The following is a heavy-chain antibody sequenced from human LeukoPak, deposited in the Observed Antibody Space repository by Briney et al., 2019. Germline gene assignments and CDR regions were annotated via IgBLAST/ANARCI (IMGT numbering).Heavy chain of an antibody. J-gene: IGHJ6*03. CDR1: GFTFSSYA. CDR3: ANGNRCTSPNCLGYYYFYMDV. V-gene: IGHV3-23*01. CDR2: FSGSGGTT. Sequence: PGGSLRLSCAASGFTFSSYAMNWVRQAPGGGLEWVSGFSGSGGTTYYADSVKGRFTISRDNSKNTLYLQMNSLRAEDTAVCYCANGNRCTSPNCLGYYYFYMDVWGKGTTVTVSS. D-gene: IGHD2-8*01.